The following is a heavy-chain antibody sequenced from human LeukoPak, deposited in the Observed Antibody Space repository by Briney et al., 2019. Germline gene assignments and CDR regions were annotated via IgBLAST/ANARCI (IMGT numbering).Heavy chain of an antibody. CDR2: INHSGST. V-gene: IGHV4-34*01. Sequence: PSETLSLTCAVYGGSFSGHYWSWIRQPPGKGLEWIGEINHSGSTNYNPSLKSRVTISVDTSKNQFSLKLSSVTAADTAVYYCATRRAYGSGSYYPRRPFDYWGQGTLVTVSS. CDR3: ATRRAYGSGSYYPRRPFDY. D-gene: IGHD3-10*01. CDR1: GGSFSGHY. J-gene: IGHJ4*02.